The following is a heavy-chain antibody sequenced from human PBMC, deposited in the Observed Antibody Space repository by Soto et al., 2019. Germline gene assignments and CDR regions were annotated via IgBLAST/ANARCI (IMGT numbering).Heavy chain of an antibody. CDR3: ARPIVPAIQNHPYYYYGLDV. CDR2: VSFDGSNS. Sequence: QVQLVESGGGVVQPGRSLRLSCAASGFTFSNYAMHWVRQAPGKGLDWVAVVSFDGSNSYYADSVKGRFTISRDNSKNTLFLQMNSLRPEDTAVYFCARPIVPAIQNHPYYYYGLDVWGQWTTVTVSS. D-gene: IGHD2-2*01. CDR1: GFTFSNYA. V-gene: IGHV3-30-3*01. J-gene: IGHJ6*02.